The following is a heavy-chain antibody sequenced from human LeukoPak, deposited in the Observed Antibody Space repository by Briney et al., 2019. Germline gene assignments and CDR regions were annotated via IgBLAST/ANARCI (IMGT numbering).Heavy chain of an antibody. CDR3: ARDSLAMALDY. D-gene: IGHD2-2*01. Sequence: GGSLRLSCAASGFTFSSYSMNWVRHAPGKGLEWVSYISSSSSTIYYADSVKGRFTISRDNAKNSLYLQMNSLRAEDTAVYYCARDSLAMALDYWGQGTLVTVSS. V-gene: IGHV3-48*01. CDR2: ISSSSSTI. J-gene: IGHJ4*02. CDR1: GFTFSSYS.